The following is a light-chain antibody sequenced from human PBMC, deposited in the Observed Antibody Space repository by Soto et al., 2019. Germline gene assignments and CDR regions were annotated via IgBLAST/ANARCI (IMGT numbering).Light chain of an antibody. V-gene: IGKV1-9*01. Sequence: DIQFTHSPSFLSASVLYRVTISCRASQAMNTYIAWYQQRPGAAPKLLVYGASTLYTGVPSRFSGSESGAVFTLTISSLQPEDFATYYCQQLHSYPITFGQGTKVDIK. CDR1: QAMNTY. CDR3: QQLHSYPIT. CDR2: GAS. J-gene: IGKJ1*01.